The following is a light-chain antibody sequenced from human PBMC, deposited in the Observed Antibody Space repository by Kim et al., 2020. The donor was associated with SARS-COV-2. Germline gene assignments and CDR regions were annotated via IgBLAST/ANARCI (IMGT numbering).Light chain of an antibody. J-gene: IGKJ4*01. V-gene: IGKV1-39*01. CDR1: QKIGGF. CDR2: TAS. CDR3: QQNYDPPLT. Sequence: DIQMTQSPSSLSASVGDSVTITCRASQKIGGFLNWYQQKPGKAPNLLIFTASTLQGGVPSRFSGSGSGADFTLTISSLQPEDSATYYCQQNYDPPLTFGGGSKVDIK.